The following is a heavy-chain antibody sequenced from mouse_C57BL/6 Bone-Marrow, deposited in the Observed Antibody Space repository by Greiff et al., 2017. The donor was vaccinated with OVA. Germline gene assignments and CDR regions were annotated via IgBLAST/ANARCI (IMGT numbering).Heavy chain of an antibody. CDR2: INPNNGGT. CDR3: ARRDFMFAY. J-gene: IGHJ3*01. D-gene: IGHD1-1*01. V-gene: IGHV1-18*01. CDR1: GYTFTDYN. Sequence: VQLKESGPEPVKPGASVKIPCKASGYTFTDYNMDWVKQSHGKSLEWIGDINPNNGGTIYNQKFKGKATLTVDKSSSTAYMELRSLTSEDTAVYYCARRDFMFAYWGQGTLVTVSA.